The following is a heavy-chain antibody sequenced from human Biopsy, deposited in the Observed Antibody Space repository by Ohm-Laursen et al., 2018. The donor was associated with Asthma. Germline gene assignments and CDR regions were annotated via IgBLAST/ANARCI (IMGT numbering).Heavy chain of an antibody. CDR2: ISYDGNHK. CDR3: AKRRGYSGHDNDY. Sequence: SLRLSCAASGFMFRSFGMHWVRQAPGKGLEWVAVISYDGNHKFYEDSVKGRFTISRDNSKNTLYLQVNSLRTEDTAIYYCAKRRGYSGHDNDYWGQGTLVIVSS. V-gene: IGHV3-30*18. CDR1: GFMFRSFG. D-gene: IGHD5-12*01. J-gene: IGHJ4*02.